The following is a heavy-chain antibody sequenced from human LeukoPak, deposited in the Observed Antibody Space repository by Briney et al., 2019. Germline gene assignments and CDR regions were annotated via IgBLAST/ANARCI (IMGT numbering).Heavy chain of an antibody. J-gene: IGHJ6*04. Sequence: GGSLRLSCAASGFTFSNHDMNWVRQAPGKGLEWVSYISSSGSTIYYADSVKGRFTISRDNAKNSLYLQMNSLRAEDTAVYYCAELGITMIGGVWGKGTTVTISS. CDR3: AELGITMIGGV. D-gene: IGHD3-10*02. CDR2: ISSSGSTI. V-gene: IGHV3-48*03. CDR1: GFTFSNHD.